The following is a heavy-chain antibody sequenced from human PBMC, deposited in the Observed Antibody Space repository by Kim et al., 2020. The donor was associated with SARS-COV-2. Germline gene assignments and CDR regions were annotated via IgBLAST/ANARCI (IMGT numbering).Heavy chain of an antibody. D-gene: IGHD2-2*01. V-gene: IGHV4-34*01. CDR1: GGSFSGYY. CDR3: AIGASLRWPFDY. J-gene: IGHJ4*02. CDR2: INHSGST. Sequence: SETLSLTCAVYGGSFSGYYWSWIRQPPGKGLEWIGEINHSGSTNYNPSLKSRVTISVDTSKNQFSLKLSSVTAADTAVYYCAIGASLRWPFDYVRQGTLVTVSS.